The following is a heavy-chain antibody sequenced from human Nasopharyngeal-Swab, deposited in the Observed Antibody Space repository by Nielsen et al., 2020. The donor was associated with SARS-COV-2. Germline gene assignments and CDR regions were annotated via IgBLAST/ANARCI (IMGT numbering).Heavy chain of an antibody. D-gene: IGHD2/OR15-2a*01. CDR3: ARGRGSSTSMIGY. Sequence: SLKISCAASGFTFDDYAMHWIRQAPGKGLEWVSGISWNSGSIGYADSVKGRFTISRDNAKNSLYLQMNSLRAEDTAVYYCARGRGSSTSMIGYWGQGTLVTVSS. J-gene: IGHJ4*02. V-gene: IGHV3-9*01. CDR2: ISWNSGSI. CDR1: GFTFDDYA.